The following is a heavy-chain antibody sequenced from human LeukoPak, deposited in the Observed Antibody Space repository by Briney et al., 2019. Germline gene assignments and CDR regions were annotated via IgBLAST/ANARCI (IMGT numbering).Heavy chain of an antibody. CDR1: GFTFSSYA. CDR2: TSYDGSNK. CDR3: AREGSSWYEVDY. V-gene: IGHV3-30*04. Sequence: QPGGFLRLSCAASGFTFSSYAMHWVRQAPGKGLEWVAVTSYDGSNKYYADSVKGRFTISRDNSKNTLYLQMNSLRAEDAAMYYCAREGSSWYEVDYWGQGTLVTVSS. J-gene: IGHJ4*02. D-gene: IGHD6-13*01.